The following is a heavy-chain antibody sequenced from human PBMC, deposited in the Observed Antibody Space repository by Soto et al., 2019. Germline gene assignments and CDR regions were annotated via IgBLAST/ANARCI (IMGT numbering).Heavy chain of an antibody. V-gene: IGHV1-69*02. D-gene: IGHD6-13*01. CDR1: GGTFSSYT. J-gene: IGHJ4*02. CDR3: ASSSSSWYADY. CDR2: IIPILGIA. Sequence: SVKVSCKASGGTFSSYTISWVRQAPGQGLEWMGRIIPILGIANYAQKFQGRVTITADKSTNTAYMELSSLRSEDTAVYYCASSSSSWYADYWGQGTLVTVSS.